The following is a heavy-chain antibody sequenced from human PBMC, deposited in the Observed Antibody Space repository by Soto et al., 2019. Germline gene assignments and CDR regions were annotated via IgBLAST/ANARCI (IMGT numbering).Heavy chain of an antibody. CDR1: GLTLSNFW. CDR2: ISVDGSVT. D-gene: IGHD2-2*01. J-gene: IGHJ4*02. Sequence: EVQLVESGGGLVQPGASLRLSCAASGLTLSNFWVNWVRQAPGRGLVWVSHISVDGSVTNYADSVKGRFTISRDNAKNTVYLQMNSLRAEDTAVYYCARPYCSSASCYSPPDYWGQGTLVTVSS. CDR3: ARPYCSSASCYSPPDY. V-gene: IGHV3-74*01.